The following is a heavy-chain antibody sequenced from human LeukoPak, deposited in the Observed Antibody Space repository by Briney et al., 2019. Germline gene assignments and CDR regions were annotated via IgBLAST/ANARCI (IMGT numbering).Heavy chain of an antibody. J-gene: IGHJ4*02. D-gene: IGHD3-22*01. CDR1: VGSISSGDYY. Sequence: PSQTLSLTCTVSVGSISSGDYYWSWIRQPPGKGLEWIGYIYYSGSTYYNPSLKSRVTISVDTSKNQFSLKLNSVTAADTAVYYCARLQGGRSGYYPFNQWGQGTLVTVSS. CDR3: ARLQGGRSGYYPFNQ. V-gene: IGHV4-30-4*01. CDR2: IYYSGST.